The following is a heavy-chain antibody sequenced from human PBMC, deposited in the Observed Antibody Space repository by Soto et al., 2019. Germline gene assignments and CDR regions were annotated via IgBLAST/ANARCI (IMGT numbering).Heavy chain of an antibody. CDR2: LYSGGSA. Sequence: LRLSCAASGFTVNTNYMTWVRQAPGKGLEWVSVLYSGGSAYYADSVRGRFTISRDNSKNTLYLQMNSLRAEDTAMYYCTGGTVPITYWGQGTLVTVSS. CDR1: GFTVNTNY. V-gene: IGHV3-53*01. J-gene: IGHJ4*02. D-gene: IGHD1-7*01. CDR3: TGGTVPITY.